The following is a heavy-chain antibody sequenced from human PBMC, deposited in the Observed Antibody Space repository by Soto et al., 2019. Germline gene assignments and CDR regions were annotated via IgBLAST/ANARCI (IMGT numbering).Heavy chain of an antibody. J-gene: IGHJ3*02. CDR2: ISAYSSPI. D-gene: IGHD2-2*02. V-gene: IGHV3-21*06. Sequence: EAQLVESGGGLVKPGGSLRLSCVDSGFTFSSYSMNWVRQAPGKGLEWVSSISAYSSPIFYADSEKGRFTISRDNAKSSLYLQMNSLRAGDTAVYYCVRGGRGYTRDDVFDIWGQGTMVTVSS. CDR3: VRGGRGYTRDDVFDI. CDR1: GFTFSSYS.